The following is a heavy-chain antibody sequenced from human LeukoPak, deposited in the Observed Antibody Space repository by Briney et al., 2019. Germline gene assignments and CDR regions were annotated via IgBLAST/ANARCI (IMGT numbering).Heavy chain of an antibody. J-gene: IGHJ3*02. V-gene: IGHV4-4*02. CDR2: IYHSGNT. Sequence: AETLSLTCAVSGDSIMSTNWWSWVRQPPGKGLEWIGEIYHSGNTNYNPSLKSRVTISVDKSKSQFSLKLNSVTAADTAVYYCARNDGNAALDIWGQGTMVTVSS. CDR3: ARNDGNAALDI. D-gene: IGHD1-1*01. CDR1: GDSIMSTNW.